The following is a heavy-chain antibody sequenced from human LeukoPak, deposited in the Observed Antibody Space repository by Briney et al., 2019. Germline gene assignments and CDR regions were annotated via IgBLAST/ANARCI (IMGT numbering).Heavy chain of an antibody. J-gene: IGHJ4*02. Sequence: SETLSLTCTVSGGSISSYYWSWIRQPPGKGLEWIGYIYYSGSTNYNPSLKSRVTISVDTSRNQFSLKLSSVTAVDTAVYYCASGECSGGSCYALAGYWGQGTLVTVSS. V-gene: IGHV4-59*01. D-gene: IGHD2-15*01. CDR2: IYYSGST. CDR3: ASGECSGGSCYALAGY. CDR1: GGSISSYY.